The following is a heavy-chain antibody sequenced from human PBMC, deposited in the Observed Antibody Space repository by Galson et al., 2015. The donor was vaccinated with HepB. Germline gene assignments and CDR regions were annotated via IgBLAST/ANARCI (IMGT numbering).Heavy chain of an antibody. CDR3: ARDHGVLRYFDWLSHFDY. CDR2: ISYDGSNK. Sequence: LRLSCAASGFTFSSYAMHWVRQAPGKGLEWVAVISYDGSNKYYADSVKGRFTISRDNSKNTLYLQMNSLRAEDTAVYYCARDHGVLRYFDWLSHFDYWGQGTLVTVSS. CDR1: GFTFSSYA. D-gene: IGHD3-9*01. V-gene: IGHV3-30*04. J-gene: IGHJ4*02.